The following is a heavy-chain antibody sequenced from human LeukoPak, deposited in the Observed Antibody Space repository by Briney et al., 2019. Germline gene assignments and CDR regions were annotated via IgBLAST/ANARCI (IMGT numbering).Heavy chain of an antibody. CDR1: GFTFSSYG. Sequence: GGSLRLSCAASGFTFSSYGLHWVRQAPGKGLEWVAVIWYDGSNKNYADSVEGRFTISRDNSKNTLYLQMNSLRAEDTAMYYCARDGGYSGSDYTIDYWGQGTLVTVSS. V-gene: IGHV3-33*01. CDR2: IWYDGSNK. D-gene: IGHD5-12*01. CDR3: ARDGGYSGSDYTIDY. J-gene: IGHJ4*02.